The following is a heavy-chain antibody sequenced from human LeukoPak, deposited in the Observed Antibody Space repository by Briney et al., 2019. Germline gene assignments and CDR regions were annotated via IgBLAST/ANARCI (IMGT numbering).Heavy chain of an antibody. D-gene: IGHD3-3*01. V-gene: IGHV3-23*01. J-gene: IGHJ4*02. CDR3: AKSNYDFWSGYLRGGDY. CDR1: GFTFSSYA. CDR2: ISGGGVGT. Sequence: GGSLRLSCAASGFTFSSYAMSWVRQAPGKGLGWVSTISGGGVGTYYADSVKGRFTISRDNSKNTVYLQMNSLRAEDTAVYYCAKSNYDFWSGYLRGGDYWGQGTLVTVSS.